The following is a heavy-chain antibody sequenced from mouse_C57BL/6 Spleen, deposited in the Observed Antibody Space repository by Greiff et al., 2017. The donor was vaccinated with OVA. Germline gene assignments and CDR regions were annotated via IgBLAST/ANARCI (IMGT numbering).Heavy chain of an antibody. J-gene: IGHJ2*01. V-gene: IGHV1-26*01. CDR1: GYTFTDYY. CDR2: INPNNGGT. D-gene: IGHD2-12*01. CDR3: ARWSLLYSLDY. Sequence: EVQLQQSGPELVKPGASVKISCKASGYTFTDYYMNWVKQNHGKSLEWIGDINPNNGGTSYNQKFKGKATLTVDKSSSTAYMELRSLTSEDSAVYYCARWSLLYSLDYWGQGTTLTVSS.